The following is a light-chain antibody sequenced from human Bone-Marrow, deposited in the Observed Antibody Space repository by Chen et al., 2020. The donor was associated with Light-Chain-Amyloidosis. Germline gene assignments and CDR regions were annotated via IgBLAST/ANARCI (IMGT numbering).Light chain of an antibody. CDR2: DDS. CDR3: QVWDRGSDRPV. J-gene: IGLJ3*02. CDR1: NIGSTS. V-gene: IGLV3-21*02. Sequence: SYVLTQPSSVSVAPGQTATIACGGNNIGSTSVNWYQQTPGQAPLLVGYDDSDRPSGIPERLSGSNSGNTATLTISRVEAGDEADYYCQVWDRGSDRPVFGGGTKLTVL.